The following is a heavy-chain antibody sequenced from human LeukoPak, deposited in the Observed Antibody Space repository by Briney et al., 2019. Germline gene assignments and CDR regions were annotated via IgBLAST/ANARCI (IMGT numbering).Heavy chain of an antibody. CDR1: GFTFSSYE. D-gene: IGHD2-2*02. V-gene: IGHV3-48*03. CDR3: ARAWDCSSTSCYTEYYYGMDV. J-gene: IGHJ6*02. Sequence: GGSLRLSCAASGFTFSSYEMNWARQAPGKGLEWVSSISSSGSTIYYADSVKGRFTISRDNAKNSLYLQMNSLRAEDTAVYYCARAWDCSSTSCYTEYYYGMDVWGQGTTVTVSS. CDR2: ISSSGSTI.